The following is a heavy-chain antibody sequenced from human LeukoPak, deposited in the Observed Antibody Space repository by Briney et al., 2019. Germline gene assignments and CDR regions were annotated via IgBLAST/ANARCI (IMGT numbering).Heavy chain of an antibody. CDR3: GGGAKGYYEL. CDR1: GFTFSAFP. Sequence: GGSLRLSCAASGFTFSAFPMHWVRQAPGKGLESVSAIGGSGADTYYANSVKGRFTISRDNSKNTLDLQMGSLRVEDMAVYYLGGGAKGYYELWGQGTLVTVSS. V-gene: IGHV3-64*01. D-gene: IGHD3-3*01. CDR2: IGGSGADT. J-gene: IGHJ4*02.